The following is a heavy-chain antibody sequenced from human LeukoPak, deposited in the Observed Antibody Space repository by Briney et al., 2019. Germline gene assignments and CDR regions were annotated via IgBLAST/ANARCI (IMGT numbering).Heavy chain of an antibody. CDR2: IVVGSGNT. CDR3: AAVPHYMVRGVIRNDY. V-gene: IGHV1-58*01. J-gene: IGHJ4*02. D-gene: IGHD3-10*01. Sequence: SVKVSYKASGVTFTSSAVQWVRQARGQRVEWRGWIVVGSGNTNYAQKFQERVTITRDMSKSTAYMELSSLRYEDTAVYYCAAVPHYMVRGVIRNDYWGQGTLVTVSS. CDR1: GVTFTSSA.